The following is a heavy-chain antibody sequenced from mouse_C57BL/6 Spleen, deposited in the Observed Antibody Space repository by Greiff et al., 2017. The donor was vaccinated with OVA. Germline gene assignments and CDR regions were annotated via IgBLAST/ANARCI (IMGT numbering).Heavy chain of an antibody. CDR1: GFNIKDYY. Sequence: VQLQQSGAELVRPGASVKLSCTASGFNIKDYYMHWVKQRPEQGLEWIGRIDPEDGDTEYAPKFQGKATMTADTSSNTAYLQLSSLTSEDSAVYYCTTRSLYYDYGNAYWGQGTLVTVSA. CDR2: IDPEDGDT. CDR3: TTRSLYYDYGNAY. J-gene: IGHJ3*01. D-gene: IGHD2-4*01. V-gene: IGHV14-1*01.